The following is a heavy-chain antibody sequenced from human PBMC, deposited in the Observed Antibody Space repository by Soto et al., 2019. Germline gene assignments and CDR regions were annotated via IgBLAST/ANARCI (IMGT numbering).Heavy chain of an antibody. V-gene: IGHV3-21*01. CDR1: GFTFSSYS. J-gene: IGHJ6*02. D-gene: IGHD2-21*02. CDR3: ARVDCGGDCYHSYYGMDV. Sequence: PGGSLRLSCAASGFTFSSYSMNWVRQAPGKGLEWVSSISSSSSYIYYADSVKGRFTISRDNAKNSLYLQMNSLRAEDTAVYYCARVDCGGDCYHSYYGMDVWGQGTTVTVSS. CDR2: ISSSSSYI.